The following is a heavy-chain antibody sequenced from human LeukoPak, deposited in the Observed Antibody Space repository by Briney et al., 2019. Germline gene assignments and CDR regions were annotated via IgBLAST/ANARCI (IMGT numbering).Heavy chain of an antibody. J-gene: IGHJ4*02. CDR2: IYYSGST. CDR1: SFSSYA. CDR3: ARHYGP. D-gene: IGHD3-10*01. V-gene: IGHV4-39*01. Sequence: SFSSYAMTWARQPPGKGLEWIGSIYYSGSTYYNPSLKSRVTISVDASKNQFSLKLNSVTATDTAVYYCARHYGPWGQGTLVTVSS.